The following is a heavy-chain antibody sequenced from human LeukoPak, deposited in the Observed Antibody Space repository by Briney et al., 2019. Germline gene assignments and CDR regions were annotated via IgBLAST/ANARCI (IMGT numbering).Heavy chain of an antibody. CDR2: IYSGGTT. CDR1: GLTVNSNY. D-gene: IGHD6-19*01. V-gene: IGHV3-53*01. J-gene: IGHJ4*02. CDR3: AKVRERQWLYYFDY. Sequence: GGSLRLSCAASGLTVNSNYMNWVRQAPGKGLQWVSVIYSGGTTYYADSVKGRFTISRDNSENTLYLQMNSLRAEDTAVYYCAKVRERQWLYYFDYWGQGTLVTVSS.